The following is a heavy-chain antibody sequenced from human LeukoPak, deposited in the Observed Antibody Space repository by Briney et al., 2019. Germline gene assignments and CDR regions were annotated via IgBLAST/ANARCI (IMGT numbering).Heavy chain of an antibody. V-gene: IGHV4-34*01. CDR1: GGSISSYY. CDR2: ITHGGST. D-gene: IGHD2-2*01. CDR3: ARAVIPAADLDY. Sequence: PSETLSLTCTVSGGSISSYYWTWIRQPPGKGLEWIGEITHGGSTNYNPSLKSRVTISIDTSKNQFSLRLTSVTAADTAVYYCARAVIPAADLDYWGQGTLVTVSS. J-gene: IGHJ4*02.